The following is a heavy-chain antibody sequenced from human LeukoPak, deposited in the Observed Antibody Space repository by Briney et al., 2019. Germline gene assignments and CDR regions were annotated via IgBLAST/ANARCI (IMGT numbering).Heavy chain of an antibody. CDR1: GYTFTSYA. CDR2: INAGYGNT. D-gene: IGHD3-10*01. Sequence: ASVKVSCKASGYTFTSYAMHWVRQAPGQRLEWMGWINAGYGNTKYSQKFQGRVTITRDTSASTAYMELSSLRSEDTAVYYCARLDYYGSGSYYPLDYWGQGTLVTVSS. CDR3: ARLDYYGSGSYYPLDY. J-gene: IGHJ4*02. V-gene: IGHV1-3*01.